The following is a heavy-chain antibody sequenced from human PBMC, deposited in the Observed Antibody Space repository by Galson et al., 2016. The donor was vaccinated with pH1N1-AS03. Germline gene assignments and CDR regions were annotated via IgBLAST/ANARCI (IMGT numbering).Heavy chain of an antibody. CDR2: INPKSGVT. Sequence: SVKVSCKASGYTFTGFSINWVRQAPGQGLELMGWINPKSGVTNYAQKFQAWVTMTRDTSSSTAYMELGGLKSDDTAVYYCARDPRGPCTSSTCPTAYYFGMDVWGQGTTVIVSS. D-gene: IGHD2-2*01. V-gene: IGHV1-2*04. CDR1: GYTFTGFS. J-gene: IGHJ6*02. CDR3: ARDPRGPCTSSTCPTAYYFGMDV.